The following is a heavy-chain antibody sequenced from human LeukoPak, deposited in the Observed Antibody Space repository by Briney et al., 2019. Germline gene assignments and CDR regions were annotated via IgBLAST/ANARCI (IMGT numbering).Heavy chain of an antibody. J-gene: IGHJ4*02. Sequence: QTGGSLRLSCAASGFTFSSYGMHWVRQAPGKGLEGVAVISYDGSNKYYADSVKGRFTISRDNSKNTLYLQMNSLRAEDTAVYYCAKSTLGSSWFDYWGQGTLVTVSS. CDR2: ISYDGSNK. D-gene: IGHD6-13*01. CDR3: AKSTLGSSWFDY. CDR1: GFTFSSYG. V-gene: IGHV3-30*18.